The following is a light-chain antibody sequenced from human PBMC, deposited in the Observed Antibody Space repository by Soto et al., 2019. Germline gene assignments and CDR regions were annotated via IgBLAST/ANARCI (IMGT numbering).Light chain of an antibody. J-gene: IGKJ5*01. CDR1: QSVSSY. V-gene: IGKV3-11*01. CDR3: QQRSNWPP. Sequence: EIVLTQSPATLSLSPGERATLSCRASQSVSSYLAWYQQKPGQAPRLLIYDASNRATGIPARFSGSGSGTDFTLTITRLAPEDSAIYYCQQRSNWPPFGQGTRLEI. CDR2: DAS.